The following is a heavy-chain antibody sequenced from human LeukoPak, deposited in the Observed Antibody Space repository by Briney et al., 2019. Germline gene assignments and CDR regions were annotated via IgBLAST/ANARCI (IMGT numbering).Heavy chain of an antibody. CDR3: TRGNFYSFDY. Sequence: PSETLSLTCTVSGGSIDSSSYYWGWIRQPPGKGLENIGSIYYSGSTYYSPSLNSRVTISVDTSKNQFFLKVSSVTAADTAVYYCTRGNFYSFDYWGQGTLVTVSS. J-gene: IGHJ4*02. CDR2: IYYSGST. V-gene: IGHV4-39*01. D-gene: IGHD1-7*01. CDR1: GGSIDSSSYY.